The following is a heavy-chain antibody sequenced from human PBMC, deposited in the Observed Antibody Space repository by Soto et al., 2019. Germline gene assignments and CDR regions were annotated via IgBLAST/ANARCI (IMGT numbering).Heavy chain of an antibody. CDR2: ISYDGSNK. J-gene: IGHJ6*02. V-gene: IGHV3-30*18. Sequence: QVQLVESGGGVVQPGRSLRLSCAASGFTFSSYGMHWVRQAPGKGLEWVAVISYDGSNKYYADSVKGRFTISRDNSKNTLYLQMNSLRAEDTAVYYCAKEGGYCSGGSCYSVSYYGMDVWGQGTTVTVSS. CDR3: AKEGGYCSGGSCYSVSYYGMDV. CDR1: GFTFSSYG. D-gene: IGHD2-15*01.